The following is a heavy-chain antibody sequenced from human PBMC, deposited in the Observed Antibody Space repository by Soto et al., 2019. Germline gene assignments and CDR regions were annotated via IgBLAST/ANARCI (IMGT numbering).Heavy chain of an antibody. D-gene: IGHD3-10*01. CDR2: INHSGST. V-gene: IGHV4-34*01. CDR3: AREEGITMVRGAPRPYYYYYGMDV. Sequence: PSETLSLTCAVYGGSFSGYYWSWIRQPPGKGLEWIGEINHSGSTNYNPSLKGRVTISVDTSKNQFSLKLSSVTAADTAVYYCAREEGITMVRGAPRPYYYYYGMDVWGQGTTVTVS. J-gene: IGHJ6*02. CDR1: GGSFSGYY.